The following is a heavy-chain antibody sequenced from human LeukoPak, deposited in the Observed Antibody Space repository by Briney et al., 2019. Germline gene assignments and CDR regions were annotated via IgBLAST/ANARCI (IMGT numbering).Heavy chain of an antibody. CDR2: IESKTDGGTT. J-gene: IGHJ4*02. D-gene: IGHD1-26*01. Sequence: GGSLRLSCAASGFTFSSYAMSWVRQAPGKGLEWVGRIESKTDGGTTYYAAPVKGRFTISRDDSKNTLYLQMNSLKTEDTAVYFCTMDDVGLAPDYWGQGTLVTVSS. CDR1: GFTFSSYA. V-gene: IGHV3-15*04. CDR3: TMDDVGLAPDY.